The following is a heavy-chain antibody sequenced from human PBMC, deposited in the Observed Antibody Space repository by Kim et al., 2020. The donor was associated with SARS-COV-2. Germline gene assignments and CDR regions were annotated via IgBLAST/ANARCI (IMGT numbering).Heavy chain of an antibody. D-gene: IGHD6-19*01. CDR1: GGSISSSNW. CDR3: ARIDSSGWYGAYYFGMDV. J-gene: IGHJ6*02. V-gene: IGHV4-4*02. CDR2: IYHSGST. Sequence: SETLSLSCAVSGGSISSSNWWSWVRQPPGKGLEWIGEIYHSGSTNYKPSLKSRVTISVDKSKNQFSMKLSSMTAADTAVYYCARIDSSGWYGAYYFGMDVWGQGTTVTVSS.